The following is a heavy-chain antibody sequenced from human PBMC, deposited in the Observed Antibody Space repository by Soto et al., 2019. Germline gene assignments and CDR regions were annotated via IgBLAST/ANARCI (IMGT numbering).Heavy chain of an antibody. D-gene: IGHD1-7*01. V-gene: IGHV4-38-2*01. CDR3: ARGPLTGTTVGPYNWFDP. CDR1: GYSISSGYY. CDR2: IYHSGST. Sequence: PSETLSLTCAVSGYSISSGYYWGWIRRPPGKGLEWIGSIYHSGSTYYNPSLKSRVTISVDTSKNQFSLKLSSVTAADTAVYYCARGPLTGTTVGPYNWFDPWGQGTLVTVSS. J-gene: IGHJ5*02.